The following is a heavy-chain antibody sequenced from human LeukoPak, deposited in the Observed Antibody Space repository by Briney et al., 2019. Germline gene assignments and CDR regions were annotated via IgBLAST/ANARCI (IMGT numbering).Heavy chain of an antibody. D-gene: IGHD3-22*01. CDR2: IYYSGST. CDR1: GGSISTYY. V-gene: IGHV4-59*01. J-gene: IGHJ4*02. Sequence: SETLSLTCTVSGGSISTYYWSWIRQPPGKGLEWIGYIYYSGSTNYNPSLKSRVTISVDTSKNQFSLKLSSVTAADTAVYYCARTAFEEYYYDSSGYYYVDYWGQGTLVTVSS. CDR3: ARTAFEEYYYDSSGYYYVDY.